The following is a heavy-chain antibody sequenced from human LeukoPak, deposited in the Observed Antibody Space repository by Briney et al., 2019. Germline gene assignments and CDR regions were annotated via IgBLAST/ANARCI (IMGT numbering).Heavy chain of an antibody. CDR3: ATDRDIVAVPAALGF. Sequence: ASVKVSCKASGYTFTGYYMHWVRQAPGQGLEWMGWINPNSGGTNYAQKFQGRVTMTRDTSISTAYMELSRLRSDDTAVYYCATDRDIVAVPAALGFWGQGTLVTVSS. J-gene: IGHJ4*02. CDR1: GYTFTGYY. CDR2: INPNSGGT. V-gene: IGHV1-2*02. D-gene: IGHD2-2*01.